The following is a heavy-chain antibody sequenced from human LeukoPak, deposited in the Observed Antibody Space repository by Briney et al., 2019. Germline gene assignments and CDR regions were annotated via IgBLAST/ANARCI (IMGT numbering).Heavy chain of an antibody. J-gene: IGHJ4*02. CDR2: IYTSGST. Sequence: SQTLSLTCTVSGGSISSGSYYWSWIRQPAGKGLEWIGRIYTSGSTNYNPSLKSRVTIPVDTSKNQFSLKLSSVTAADTAVYYCARGAYSSGWSAGDWGQGTLVTVSS. D-gene: IGHD6-19*01. CDR3: ARGAYSSGWSAGD. CDR1: GGSISSGSYY. V-gene: IGHV4-61*02.